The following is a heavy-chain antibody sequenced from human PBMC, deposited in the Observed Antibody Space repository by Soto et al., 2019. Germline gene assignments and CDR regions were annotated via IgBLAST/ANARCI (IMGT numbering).Heavy chain of an antibody. CDR1: GFTFSTYN. D-gene: IGHD2-2*01. V-gene: IGHV3-21*01. CDR2: ISSSNTYK. J-gene: IGHJ6*02. CDR3: ATSLEVPWYYYGMDV. Sequence: EVQLVESGGGLVKPGGSLRLSCAASGFTFSTYNMNWVRQVPGKGLEWVSSISSSNTYKGYADSVKGRFTISRDNARNSLYLQMNSLRAEDTAVYYCATSLEVPWYYYGMDVWGQGTTVTVSS.